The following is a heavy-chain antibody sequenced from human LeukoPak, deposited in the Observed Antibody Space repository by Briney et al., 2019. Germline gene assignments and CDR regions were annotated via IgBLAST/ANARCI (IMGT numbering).Heavy chain of an antibody. CDR2: ISGSDGTT. Sequence: PGGSLRLSCAASGFTFSSYGMSWVRQAPGKGLEWISIISGSDGTTYYADSVKGRFTISRDNSKNTLYLQMNSLRAEDTAAYYCAKSSGSPTRYFDYWGQGTLVTVSS. V-gene: IGHV3-23*01. CDR1: GFTFSSYG. CDR3: AKSSGSPTRYFDY. J-gene: IGHJ4*02. D-gene: IGHD3-22*01.